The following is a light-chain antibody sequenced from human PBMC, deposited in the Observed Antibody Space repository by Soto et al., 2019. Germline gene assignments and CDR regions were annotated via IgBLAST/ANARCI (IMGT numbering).Light chain of an antibody. Sequence: DIQMTQFPSTLSASVGDRVTITCRVSQSISSWLAWYQQIPGKAPKILIYKASSLESEVPSRFSGSGSGTEFTLTISSLQPDDFATYYCQQYHRLYTFGQGTKVDIK. CDR3: QQYHRLYT. V-gene: IGKV1-5*03. CDR1: QSISSW. J-gene: IGKJ2*01. CDR2: KAS.